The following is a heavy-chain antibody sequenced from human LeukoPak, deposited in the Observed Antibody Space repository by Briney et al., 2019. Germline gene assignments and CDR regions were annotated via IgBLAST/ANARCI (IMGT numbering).Heavy chain of an antibody. Sequence: SVKVSCKASGGTFSSYAISWVRQAPGQGLEWMGGIIPIFGTANYAQKFQGRVTMTRDMSTSTVYMKLSSLRSEDTAVYYCARVSEGTTLPTDPGGGLDYWGQGTLVTVSS. V-gene: IGHV1-69*05. CDR1: GGTFSSYA. J-gene: IGHJ4*02. CDR3: ARVSEGTTLPTDPGGGLDY. D-gene: IGHD1-7*01. CDR2: IIPIFGTA.